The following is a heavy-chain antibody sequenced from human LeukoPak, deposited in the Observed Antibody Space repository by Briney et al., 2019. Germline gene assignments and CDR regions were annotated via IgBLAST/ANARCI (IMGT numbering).Heavy chain of an antibody. V-gene: IGHV2-70*04. CDR2: XXXDDDK. CDR1: GFSVRTSGMR. Sequence: SGAPLVNPTQTFVLTCTFSGFSVRTSGMRVXXXXXXXXXXXXXXXXXXXDDDKFYSTSLKTRLTISKDTSKNQVVLTMTNMDPVDTATYYCARTTLTKYCGGDCYDFDYWGQGTLVTVSS. J-gene: IGHJ4*02. CDR3: ARTTLTKYCGGDCYDFDY. D-gene: IGHD2-21*02.